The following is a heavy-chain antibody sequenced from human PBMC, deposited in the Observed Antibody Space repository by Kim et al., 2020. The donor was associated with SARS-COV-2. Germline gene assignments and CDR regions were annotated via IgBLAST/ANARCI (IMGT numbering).Heavy chain of an antibody. CDR3: ARDRVGYCSSTSCYAEDYYGMDV. V-gene: IGHV4-59*01. J-gene: IGHJ6*02. Sequence: SETLSLTCTVSGGSISSYDWSWIRQPPGKGLEWIGYIYYSGSTNYNPSLKSRVTISVDTSKNQFSLKLSSVTAADTAVYYCARDRVGYCSSTSCYAEDYYGMDVWGQGTTVTVSS. CDR2: IYYSGST. CDR1: GGSISSYD. D-gene: IGHD2-2*01.